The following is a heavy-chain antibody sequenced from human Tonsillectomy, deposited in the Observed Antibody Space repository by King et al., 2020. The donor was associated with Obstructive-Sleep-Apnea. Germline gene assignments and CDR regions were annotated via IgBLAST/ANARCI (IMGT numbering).Heavy chain of an antibody. CDR1: GFTFSSYG. J-gene: IGHJ4*02. D-gene: IGHD3-3*01. Sequence: VQLVESGGGVVQPGRSLRLSCAASGFTFSSYGMHWVRQAPGKGLEWVAVISYDGSNKYYADSVKGRFTISRDNSKNTLYLQMNSLRAEDTAVYYCAKANHYDCWSGYGAYFDYWGQGTLVTVSS. CDR3: AKANHYDCWSGYGAYFDY. CDR2: ISYDGSNK. V-gene: IGHV3-30*18.